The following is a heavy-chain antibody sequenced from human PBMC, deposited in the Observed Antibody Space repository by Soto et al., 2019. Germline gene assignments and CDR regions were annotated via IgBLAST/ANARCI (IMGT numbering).Heavy chain of an antibody. CDR1: GYTFTSYA. Sequence: ASVKVSCKASGYTFTSYAMHWVRQAPGQRLEWMGWINAGNGNTKYSQKFQGRVTITRDTSASTAYMELSSLRSEDTAVYYCAKDVYYYDSSGYDGAFDIWGQGTMVTVSS. V-gene: IGHV1-3*01. J-gene: IGHJ3*02. CDR3: AKDVYYYDSSGYDGAFDI. CDR2: INAGNGNT. D-gene: IGHD3-22*01.